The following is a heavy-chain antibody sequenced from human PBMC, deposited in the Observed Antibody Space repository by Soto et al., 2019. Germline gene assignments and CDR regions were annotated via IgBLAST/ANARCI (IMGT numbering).Heavy chain of an antibody. CDR3: ARGYYDSSGYPPIRLDP. CDR1: GYTFTSYG. J-gene: IGHJ5*02. V-gene: IGHV1-18*01. D-gene: IGHD3-22*01. Sequence: ASVKVSCKASGYTFTSYGISWVRQAPGQGLEWMGWISAYNGNTNYAQKLQGRVTMTTDTSTSTAYMELRSLRSDDTAVYYCARGYYDSSGYPPIRLDPWGQGTRVTVS. CDR2: ISAYNGNT.